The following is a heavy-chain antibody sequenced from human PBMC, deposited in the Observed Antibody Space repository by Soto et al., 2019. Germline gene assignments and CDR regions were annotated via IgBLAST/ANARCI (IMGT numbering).Heavy chain of an antibody. V-gene: IGHV4-59*01. J-gene: IGHJ5*02. CDR3: AREPGSSGLPFDP. D-gene: IGHD6-19*01. CDR2: IYYTGNT. CDR1: GGSISGYY. Sequence: QVQLQESGPGLVKPSETLSLTCTVSGGSISGYYWIWIRQSPGKGLEWIGLIYYTGNTNYNPSLKSRVTISIDMSKNQFSLKLASVTPADTAVYYCAREPGSSGLPFDPWGQGTLVTVSS.